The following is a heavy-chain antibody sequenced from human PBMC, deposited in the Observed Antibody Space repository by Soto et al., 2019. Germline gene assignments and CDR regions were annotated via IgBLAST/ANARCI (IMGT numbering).Heavy chain of an antibody. D-gene: IGHD3-16*01. CDR1: GFSLSSNGVG. CDR3: ARNFRVLGSYTVDRFDS. CDR2: VYWDDDK. Sequence: QITLKESGPTLVKPTQTLTLTCSFSGFSLSSNGVGVGWIRQPPGKALEFLALVYWDDDKRYSPSLKSRLTITHDTSKNQVLLTRTNMDPVETATYYSARNFRVLGSYTVDRFDSRCQGILVIVPS. V-gene: IGHV2-5*02. J-gene: IGHJ5*01.